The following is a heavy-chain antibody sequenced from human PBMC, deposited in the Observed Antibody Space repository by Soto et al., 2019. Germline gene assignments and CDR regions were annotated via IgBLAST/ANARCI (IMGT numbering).Heavy chain of an antibody. V-gene: IGHV4-59*01. CDR3: ARTRSSEYYSSYYMDV. CDR2: IYYSGST. Sequence: SETLSLTCTVSGGSISSYYWSWIRQPPGKGLEWIGYIYYSGSTNYNPSLKSRVTISVDTSKNQFSLKLSSVTAADTAVYYCARTRSSEYYSSYYMDVWGKGTPVTVSS. CDR1: GGSISSYY. J-gene: IGHJ6*03.